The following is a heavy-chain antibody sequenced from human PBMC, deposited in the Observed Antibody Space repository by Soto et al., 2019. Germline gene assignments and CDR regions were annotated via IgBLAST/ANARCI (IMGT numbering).Heavy chain of an antibody. J-gene: IGHJ4*02. D-gene: IGHD6-6*01. CDR2: INPNSGGT. CDR3: ARVGSREFEYYFDY. Sequence: ASVKVSCKASGYTFTGYYMHWVRQAPGQGLEWMGWINPNSGGTNYAQKFQGWVTMTRDTSISTAYMELSRLRSDDTAVYYCARVGSREFEYYFDYWGQGTLVTVSS. CDR1: GYTFTGYY. V-gene: IGHV1-2*04.